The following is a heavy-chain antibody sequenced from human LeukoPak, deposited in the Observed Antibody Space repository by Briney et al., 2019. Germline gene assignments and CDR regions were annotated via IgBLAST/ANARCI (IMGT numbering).Heavy chain of an antibody. D-gene: IGHD5-18*01. CDR1: GLTFSDYY. J-gene: IGHJ1*01. CDR3: ASGQLGSLYFQH. CDR2: ISSSSSYT. V-gene: IGHV3-11*06. Sequence: PGGSLRLSCAASGLTFSDYYMSWIRQAPGKGLEWVSYISSSSSYTNYADSVKGRFTISRDNAKNSLYLQMNSLRAEDTAVYYCASGQLGSLYFQHWGQGTLVTVSS.